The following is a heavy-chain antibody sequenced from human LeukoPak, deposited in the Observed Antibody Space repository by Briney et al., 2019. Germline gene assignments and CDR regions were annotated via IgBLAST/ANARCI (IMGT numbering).Heavy chain of an antibody. Sequence: SVKVSCKASGGTFSSCTISWVRQAPGQGLEWMGRIIPILGIANYAQKFQGRVTITADKSTSTAYMGLSSLRSEDTAVYYCARDSGSQASDFDYWGQGTLVTVSS. D-gene: IGHD1-26*01. CDR1: GGTFSSCT. V-gene: IGHV1-69*04. J-gene: IGHJ4*02. CDR3: ARDSGSQASDFDY. CDR2: IIPILGIA.